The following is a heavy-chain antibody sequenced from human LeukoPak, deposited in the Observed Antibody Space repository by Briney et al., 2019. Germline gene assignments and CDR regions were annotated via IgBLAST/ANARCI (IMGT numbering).Heavy chain of an antibody. Sequence: ASVKVSCKASGYTFTSYYMHWVRQPPGQGLEWMGIINPSGGSTSYAQKFQGRVTMTRDTSTSTVYMELSSLRSEDTAVYYCARAREYSSSWYFWFDPWGQGTLVTVSS. CDR3: ARAREYSSSWYFWFDP. D-gene: IGHD6-13*01. CDR1: GYTFTSYY. V-gene: IGHV1-46*01. CDR2: INPSGGST. J-gene: IGHJ5*02.